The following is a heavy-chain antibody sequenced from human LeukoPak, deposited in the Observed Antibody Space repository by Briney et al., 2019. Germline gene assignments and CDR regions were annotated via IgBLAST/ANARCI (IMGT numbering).Heavy chain of an antibody. CDR3: ARDNPGGSFGDYDY. Sequence: PSETLSLTCAVSGASISSSNWWSWVRQSPGKGLEWIGEIYHSGSTNYNPSLKSRVSISLDKFKNQISLRLSSVTVADTAMYYCARDNPGGSFGDYDYWGQGTLVTVSS. D-gene: IGHD4-17*01. V-gene: IGHV4-4*02. J-gene: IGHJ4*02. CDR2: IYHSGST. CDR1: GASISSSNW.